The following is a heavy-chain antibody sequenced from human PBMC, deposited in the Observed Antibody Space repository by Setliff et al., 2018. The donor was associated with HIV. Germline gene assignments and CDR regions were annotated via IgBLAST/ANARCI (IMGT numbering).Heavy chain of an antibody. V-gene: IGHV1-46*01. CDR1: GYTFTSYY. Sequence: VASVKVSCKTSGYTFTSYYIHWVRQAPGQGLEWMGIINPSGDTTRYAQKFQGRVTMTRDTSTSTVYMELSSLRSGDTAVYYCAKEGATITGVPFDYWGQGTLVTVSS. CDR2: INPSGDTT. CDR3: AKEGATITGVPFDY. J-gene: IGHJ4*02. D-gene: IGHD5-12*01.